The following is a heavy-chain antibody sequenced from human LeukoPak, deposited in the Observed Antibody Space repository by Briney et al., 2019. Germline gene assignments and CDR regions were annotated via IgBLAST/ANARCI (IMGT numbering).Heavy chain of an antibody. J-gene: IGHJ4*02. CDR2: IYYSGST. CDR1: GGSISSSSYY. D-gene: IGHD3-3*01. Sequence: SETLSLTCTVSGGSISSSSYYWGWIRQPPGKGLEWIGSIYYSGSTYYNPSLKSRVTISVDTSKNQFSLKLSSVTAADTAVYYCAGQGARFLEWLFPSPFDYWGQGTLVTVSS. V-gene: IGHV4-39*01. CDR3: AGQGARFLEWLFPSPFDY.